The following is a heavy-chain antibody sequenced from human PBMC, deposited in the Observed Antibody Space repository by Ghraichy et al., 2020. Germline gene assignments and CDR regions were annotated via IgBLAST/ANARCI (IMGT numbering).Heavy chain of an antibody. J-gene: IGHJ3*01. CDR2: IIDGNGIT. V-gene: IGHV1-3*01. D-gene: IGHD3-22*01. CDR1: GYTFSSYA. Sequence: ASVKVSCKASGYTFSSYAMHWVRQAPGQRLEWMGWIIDGNGITKYSQKFQGRVTITRDTSASTVYMELSSLRSEDTAVYYCASDTSGYPWGQGTMVTVSS. CDR3: ASDTSGYP.